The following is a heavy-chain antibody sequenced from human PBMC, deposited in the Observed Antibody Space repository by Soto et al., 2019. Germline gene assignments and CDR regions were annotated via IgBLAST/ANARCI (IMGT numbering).Heavy chain of an antibody. J-gene: IGHJ4*02. CDR3: ARGSDYVYFFDN. CDR2: ISYSGNT. D-gene: IGHD1-26*01. V-gene: IGHV4-31*03. CDR1: GGSVSSGGYY. Sequence: QVQLQESGPGLVKPSQTLSLTCTVSGGSVSSGGYYWSWIRQPPGKGLEWIGYISYSGNTFYNPSLKSRVTISIDTSKNQFSLKLRSVTAADTALFYCARGSDYVYFFDNWGQGTLVTVSS.